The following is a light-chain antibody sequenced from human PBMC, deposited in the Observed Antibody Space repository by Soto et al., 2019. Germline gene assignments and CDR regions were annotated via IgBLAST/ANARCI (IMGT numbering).Light chain of an antibody. V-gene: IGKV3-15*01. CDR3: QQYSNSPLT. J-gene: IGKJ1*01. CDR2: DAF. CDR1: QRVNTD. Sequence: MTQSPSILSASPGDRVNLTFRASQRVNTDVAWYQQKPGQAPRLLIYDAFTRATGIPARFSGSASGTEFTLTISSLQAEDFAVYYCQQYSNSPLTFGQGTKVDIK.